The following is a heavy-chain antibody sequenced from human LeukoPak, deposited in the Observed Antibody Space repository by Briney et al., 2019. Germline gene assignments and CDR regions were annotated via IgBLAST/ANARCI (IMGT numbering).Heavy chain of an antibody. CDR1: GGSVSSGSYY. Sequence: SETLSLTCTVSGGSVSSGSYYWSWIRQPPGKGLEWIGYIYYSGSTNYNPSLKSRVTISVDTSKNQFSLKLSSVTATDTAVYYCAGFKRGSGSHAFDYWGQGTLVTVSS. CDR2: IYYSGST. D-gene: IGHD3-10*01. J-gene: IGHJ4*02. CDR3: AGFKRGSGSHAFDY. V-gene: IGHV4-61*01.